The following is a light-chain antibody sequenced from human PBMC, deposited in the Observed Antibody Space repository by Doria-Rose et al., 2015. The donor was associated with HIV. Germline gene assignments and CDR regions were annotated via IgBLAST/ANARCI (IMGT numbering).Light chain of an antibody. Sequence: EIVLTQSPGTLSLSPGERATLSCRASQSFSSNYLAWYQQKPGQAPSLLIYDGSTRATGIPGRFSASGSGTDFTLTINRLEPEDFAPYYCHQYGTSWTFGQGTKVEI. V-gene: IGKV3-20*01. CDR2: DGS. CDR3: HQYGTSWT. CDR1: QSFSSNY. J-gene: IGKJ1*01.